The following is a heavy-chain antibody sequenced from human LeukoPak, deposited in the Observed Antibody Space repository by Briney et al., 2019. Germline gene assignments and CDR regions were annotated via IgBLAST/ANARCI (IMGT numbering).Heavy chain of an antibody. J-gene: IGHJ4*02. CDR2: IKQDGSEK. V-gene: IGHV3-7*01. CDR3: TMIEWERWRG. Sequence: PGGSLRLSRAASGFTFSSYWMSWVRQAPGKGLEWVANIKQDGSEKYYVDSVKGRFTVSRDNTKNSLYLQMNSLRAEDTAVYYCTMIEWERWRGWGQGTLVTVSS. D-gene: IGHD1-26*01. CDR1: GFTFSSYW.